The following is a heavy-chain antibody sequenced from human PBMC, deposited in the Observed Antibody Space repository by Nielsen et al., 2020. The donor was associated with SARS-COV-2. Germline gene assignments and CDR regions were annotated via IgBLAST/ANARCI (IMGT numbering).Heavy chain of an antibody. D-gene: IGHD2-2*02. CDR1: GGSVSSNDW. CDR3: ARGDLVVVPSPLLGLGPIFYYFCLDV. CDR2: VSHSGST. V-gene: IGHV4-4*02. J-gene: IGHJ6*03. Sequence: SETLSLTCAVSGGSVSSNDWWTWVRQSPGKGLEWIGEVSHSGSTNYNPSLKSRVTLSMDKSKNQFSLRLTSVSAADTVVYFCARGDLVVVPSPLLGLGPIFYYFCLDVWGKGTTVIVSS.